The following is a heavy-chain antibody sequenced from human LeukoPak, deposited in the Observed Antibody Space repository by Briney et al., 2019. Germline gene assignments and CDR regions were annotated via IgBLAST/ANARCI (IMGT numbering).Heavy chain of an antibody. Sequence: SETLSLTYTVSDDSIKDYFWTWIRQSPGKGLEWIGYVFYSGSTSYNPSLRSRLTMSVDTSKSQFSLNLKSVTAADTAVYYCATPKGYFYGSGPGYFNYWGQGTQVTISS. V-gene: IGHV4-59*03. CDR2: VFYSGST. J-gene: IGHJ4*02. CDR3: ATPKGYFYGSGPGYFNY. CDR1: DDSIKDYF. D-gene: IGHD3-10*01.